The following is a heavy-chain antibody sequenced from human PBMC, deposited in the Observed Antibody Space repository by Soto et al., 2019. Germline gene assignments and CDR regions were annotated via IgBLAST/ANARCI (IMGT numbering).Heavy chain of an antibody. Sequence: QVQLIQSEAEVKKPGSSVRVSCTASGGIFGSHGFSWVRQAPGQRLEWVGGLIHIFRTLTYTEKFQARVRIAADEATNTVYWDLSSLTSEDTAVYYCVRDRRIYYSDPHDEFVASDYEVWGQGTMVSVSS. CDR3: VRDRRIYYSDPHDEFVASDYEV. V-gene: IGHV1-69*01. CDR2: LIHIFRTL. J-gene: IGHJ3*01. D-gene: IGHD3-22*01. CDR1: GGIFGSHG.